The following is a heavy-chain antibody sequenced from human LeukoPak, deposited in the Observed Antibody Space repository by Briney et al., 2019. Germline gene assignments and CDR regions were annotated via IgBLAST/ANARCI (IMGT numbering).Heavy chain of an antibody. CDR3: TKEHYYIDSRGPYDY. CDR1: GFTFSDYY. Sequence: GGSLRLSCAASGFTFSDYYMSWIRQAPGKGLEWVSYISSSGSTIYYADSVKGRFTISRDNAKNSLYLQMNSLRAEDTAFYYCTKEHYYIDSRGPYDYWGQGTLVTVSS. CDR2: ISSSGSTI. J-gene: IGHJ4*02. V-gene: IGHV3-11*01. D-gene: IGHD3-22*01.